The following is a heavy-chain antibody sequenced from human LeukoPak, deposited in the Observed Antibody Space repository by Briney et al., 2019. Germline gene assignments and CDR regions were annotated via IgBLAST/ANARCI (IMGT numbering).Heavy chain of an antibody. D-gene: IGHD6-13*01. V-gene: IGHV4-38-2*01. CDR2: IYHGGST. CDR3: ARYSSSGKGDY. Sequence: SETLSLTCSVSGYSISSGYYWGWIRQPPEKGLEWIGNIYHGGSTYYNSSLKSRLTMSVDTSKNQFSLQLSSVTAADTAVYYCARYSSSGKGDYWGQGTLVTVSS. CDR1: GYSISSGYY. J-gene: IGHJ4*02.